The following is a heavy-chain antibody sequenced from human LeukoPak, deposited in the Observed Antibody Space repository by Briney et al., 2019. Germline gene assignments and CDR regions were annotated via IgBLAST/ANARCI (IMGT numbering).Heavy chain of an antibody. CDR2: ISWNRGSI. Sequence: GGSLRLSCAASGFTCDDYARHWVRQAPGKGLEWGSGISWNRGSIGYADSVKGRFTMSRDNAKNSLDLHRNSLRAEDATLYYCAKEGAAAALNNWGQGPLVPVSS. CDR3: AKEGAAAALNN. D-gene: IGHD6-25*01. CDR1: GFTCDDYA. J-gene: IGHJ1*01. V-gene: IGHV3-9*01.